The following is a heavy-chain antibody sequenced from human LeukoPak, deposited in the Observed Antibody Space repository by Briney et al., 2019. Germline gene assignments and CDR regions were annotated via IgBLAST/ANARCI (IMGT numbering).Heavy chain of an antibody. CDR3: ATDCGDYEPIDY. CDR2: ISFDGINK. CDR1: GVTLSNYA. D-gene: IGHD4-17*01. J-gene: IGHJ4*02. V-gene: IGHV3-30*04. Sequence: PGGSLRLSCTASGVTLSNYAMHWVRRPPGRGLEWVAVISFDGINKYYGDSVEGRFSVSRDNSKNTLYPQMNSLRPDDTAMYYCATDCGDYEPIDYWGQGTLVTVSS.